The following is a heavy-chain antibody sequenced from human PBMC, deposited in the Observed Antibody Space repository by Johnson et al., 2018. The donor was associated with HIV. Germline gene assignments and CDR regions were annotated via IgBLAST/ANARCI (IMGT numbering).Heavy chain of an antibody. V-gene: IGHV3-9*01. CDR3: ARGGDDAFDI. J-gene: IGHJ3*02. CDR2: ISWNSGSI. D-gene: IGHD7-27*01. CDR1: GFTFDDYA. Sequence: VQLVESGGGWVQPGRSLRLSCAASGFTFDDYAMHWVRQAPGKGLEWVSGISWNSGSIGYADSVKGRFTISRDNFKNTLYLQMKSLRAEDSAVYYCARGGDDAFDIWGQGTMVTVSS.